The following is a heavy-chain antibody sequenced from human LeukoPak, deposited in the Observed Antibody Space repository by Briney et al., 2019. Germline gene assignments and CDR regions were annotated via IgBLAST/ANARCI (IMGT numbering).Heavy chain of an antibody. D-gene: IGHD3-22*01. CDR2: IYYSGST. J-gene: IGHJ4*02. CDR3: ASKVVVVMTYYFDY. Sequence: PSETLSLTCTVSGGSISSSSYYWGWIRQPPGKGLEWIGSIYYSGSTYYNPSLKSRVTISVDTSKNQFSLKLSSVTAADTAVYYCASKVVVVMTYYFDYSRQGTLVTVSS. V-gene: IGHV4-39*01. CDR1: GGSISSSSYY.